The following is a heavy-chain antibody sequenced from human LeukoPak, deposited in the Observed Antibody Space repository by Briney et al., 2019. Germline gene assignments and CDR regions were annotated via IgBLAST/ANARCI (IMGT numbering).Heavy chain of an antibody. D-gene: IGHD6-13*01. V-gene: IGHV4-59*01. CDR1: GGSISSYY. Sequence: PSETLSLTCTVSGGSISSYYWSWIRQPPGKGLEWLGYIYYSGSTNYNPSLKSRVTISVDTSKNQFSLKLSSVTAADTAVYYCARSPYSSSWDFDYWGQGTLVTVSS. J-gene: IGHJ4*02. CDR3: ARSPYSSSWDFDY. CDR2: IYYSGST.